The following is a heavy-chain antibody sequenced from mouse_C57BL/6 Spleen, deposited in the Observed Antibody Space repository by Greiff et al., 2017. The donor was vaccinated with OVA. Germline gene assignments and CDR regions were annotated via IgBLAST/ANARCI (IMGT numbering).Heavy chain of an antibody. D-gene: IGHD2-4*01. Sequence: QVQLQQSGAELVKPGASVKISCKASGYAFSGYWMNWVKQRPGKGLEWIGQIYPGDGDTNYNGKFKGKATLTADKSSSTAYMQLSSLTSEDSAVYFCARGGDYDEGFAYWGQGTLVTVSA. J-gene: IGHJ3*01. CDR3: ARGGDYDEGFAY. CDR1: GYAFSGYW. V-gene: IGHV1-80*01. CDR2: IYPGDGDT.